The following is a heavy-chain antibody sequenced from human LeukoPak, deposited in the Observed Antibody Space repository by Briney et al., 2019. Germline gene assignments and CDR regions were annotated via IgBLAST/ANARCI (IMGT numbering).Heavy chain of an antibody. J-gene: IGHJ6*03. CDR1: GFTFSTYA. Sequence: GGSLRLSCAASGFTFSTYAMSWVRQAPGKGLEWVSSISSSSSYIYYADSVKGRFTISRDNAKNSLYLQMNSLRAEDTAVYYCARVRDCSGGSCYPGYYYYYMDVWGKGTTVTVSS. CDR3: ARVRDCSGGSCYPGYYYYYMDV. CDR2: ISSSSSYI. V-gene: IGHV3-21*01. D-gene: IGHD2-15*01.